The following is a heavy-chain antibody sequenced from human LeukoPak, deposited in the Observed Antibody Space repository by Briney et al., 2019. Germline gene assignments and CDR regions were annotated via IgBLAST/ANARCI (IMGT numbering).Heavy chain of an antibody. Sequence: ASVKVSCKASGGTFSSYAISWVRQAPGQGLEWMGGIIPIFGTANYAQKFQGRVTITTDESTSTAYMELGSLRSEDTAVYYCARDRGWTPHYYYYYYMDVWGKGTTVTVSS. J-gene: IGHJ6*03. V-gene: IGHV1-69*05. CDR2: IIPIFGTA. D-gene: IGHD3/OR15-3a*01. CDR3: ARDRGWTPHYYYYYYMDV. CDR1: GGTFSSYA.